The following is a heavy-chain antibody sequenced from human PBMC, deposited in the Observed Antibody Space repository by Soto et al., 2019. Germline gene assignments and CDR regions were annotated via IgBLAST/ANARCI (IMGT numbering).Heavy chain of an antibody. CDR2: ISGSGGST. Sequence: GGSLRLSCAASGFTFSSYAMSWVRQAPGKGLEWVSAISGSGGSTYYADSVKGRFTISRDNSKNTLYLQMNSLRAEDTAMYYCARGDYDFWSGYLNYFDCWGQGTLVTVSS. CDR3: ARGDYDFWSGYLNYFDC. J-gene: IGHJ4*02. V-gene: IGHV3-23*01. CDR1: GFTFSSYA. D-gene: IGHD3-3*01.